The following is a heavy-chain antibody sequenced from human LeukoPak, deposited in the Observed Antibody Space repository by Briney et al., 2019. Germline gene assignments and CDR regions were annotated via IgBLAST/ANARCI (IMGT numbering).Heavy chain of an antibody. J-gene: IGHJ4*02. CDR3: ARDTRGYSYGLFDY. D-gene: IGHD5-18*01. CDR2: IYYSGST. Sequence: SETLSLTCTVSGGSISSSSYYWGWIRQPPGKGLEWIGSIYYSGSTNYNPSLKSRVTISVDTSKNQFSLKLSSVTAADTAVYYRARDTRGYSYGLFDYWGQGTLVTVSS. CDR1: GGSISSSSYY. V-gene: IGHV4-39*07.